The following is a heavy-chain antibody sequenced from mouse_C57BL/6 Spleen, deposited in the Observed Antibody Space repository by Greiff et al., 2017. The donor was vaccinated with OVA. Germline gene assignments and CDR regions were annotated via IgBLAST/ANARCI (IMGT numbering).Heavy chain of an antibody. Sequence: QVQLQQPGAELVKPGASVKLSCKASGYTFTSYWMHWVKQRPGRGLEWIGRIDPNSGGTKYNEKFKSKATLTVDKPSSTAYMQLSSPTSEDSAVYYCARAHITTVVATDYARDDWGQGTSVTVSS. D-gene: IGHD1-1*01. CDR3: ARAHITTVVATDYARDD. CDR2: IDPNSGGT. J-gene: IGHJ4*01. CDR1: GYTFTSYW. V-gene: IGHV1-72*01.